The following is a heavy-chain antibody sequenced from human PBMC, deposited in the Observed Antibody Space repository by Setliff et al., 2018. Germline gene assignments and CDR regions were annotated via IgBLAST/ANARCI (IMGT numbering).Heavy chain of an antibody. D-gene: IGHD5-18*01. CDR1: GGSISSSNW. CDR2: IYHSGST. V-gene: IGHV4-4*02. Sequence: SETLSLTCAVSGGSISSSNWWSWVRQPPGKGLEWIGEIYHSGSTNYSPSLKSRVTISVDTSKNQFSLKLSSVTAADTAVYYCARDSVYSHAPYYYYYYGMDVWGQGTTVTVSS. J-gene: IGHJ6*02. CDR3: ARDSVYSHAPYYYYYYGMDV.